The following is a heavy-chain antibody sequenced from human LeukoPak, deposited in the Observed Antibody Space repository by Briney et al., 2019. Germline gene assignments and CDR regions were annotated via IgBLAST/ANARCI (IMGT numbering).Heavy chain of an antibody. CDR1: GFTFDDYG. CDR3: ARGFSSGYYYY. V-gene: IGHV3-20*04. D-gene: IGHD3-22*01. J-gene: IGHJ4*02. Sequence: GGSLRLXCAASGFTFDDYGMSWGRQAPGKGLEWVSGINWNGGSTGYADSVKGRFTISRDNAKNSLYLQMNSLRAEDTALYYCARGFSSGYYYYWGQGTLVTVSS. CDR2: INWNGGST.